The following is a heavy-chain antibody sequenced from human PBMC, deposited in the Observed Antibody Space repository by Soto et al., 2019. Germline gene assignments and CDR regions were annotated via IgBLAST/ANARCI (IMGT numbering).Heavy chain of an antibody. CDR3: AGGSGWLFDS. Sequence: GGSLRLSCAASGFTFSSYYMTWVRQAPGKGLEWVANIKQDGSEKFYVDSVKGRFSISRDNAKNSLYLQMNSLRVEDTAVYYCAGGSGWLFDSWGQGTPVTV. V-gene: IGHV3-7*03. D-gene: IGHD6-19*01. CDR1: GFTFSSYY. CDR2: IKQDGSEK. J-gene: IGHJ4*02.